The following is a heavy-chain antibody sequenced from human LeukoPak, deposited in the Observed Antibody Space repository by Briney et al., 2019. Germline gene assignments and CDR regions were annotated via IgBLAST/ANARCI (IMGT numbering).Heavy chain of an antibody. CDR2: IIPIFGTA. Sequence: SVKVSCKASGGTFSSYAISWVRQAPGQGLEWMGGIIPIFGTANYAQKFQGRVTITTDESTSTAYMELSSLRSEDTAVYYCATGGDLSYAFDIWGQGTMVTVSS. CDR3: ATGGDLSYAFDI. CDR1: GGTFSSYA. J-gene: IGHJ3*02. D-gene: IGHD2-21*01. V-gene: IGHV1-69*05.